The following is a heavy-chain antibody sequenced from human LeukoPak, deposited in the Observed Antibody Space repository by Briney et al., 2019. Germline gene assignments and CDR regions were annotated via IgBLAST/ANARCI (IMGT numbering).Heavy chain of an antibody. V-gene: IGHV4-31*03. CDR3: AREYYHDSSGYYSYYGMDV. CDR1: GGSISSGGYS. J-gene: IGHJ6*02. CDR2: IYYSGST. Sequence: PSETLSLTCTVSGGSISSGGYSWSWIRQHPGKGLEWIGYIYYSGSTYYNPSLKSRVTISVDTSKNQFSLKLSSVTAADTAVYYCAREYYHDSSGYYSYYGMDVWGQGTTVTVSS. D-gene: IGHD3-22*01.